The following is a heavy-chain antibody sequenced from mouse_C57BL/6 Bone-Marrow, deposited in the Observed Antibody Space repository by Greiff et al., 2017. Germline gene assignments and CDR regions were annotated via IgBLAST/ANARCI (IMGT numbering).Heavy chain of an antibody. Sequence: ESGPGLVKPSQSLSLTCSVTGYSITSGYYWNWIRQFPGNKLEWMGYISYDGSNNYNPSLKNRISITRDTSKNQFFLKLNSVTTEDTATYYCARRYDYAMDYWGQGTSVTVSS. D-gene: IGHD2-10*02. CDR3: ARRYDYAMDY. CDR2: ISYDGSN. V-gene: IGHV3-6*01. CDR1: GYSITSGYY. J-gene: IGHJ4*01.